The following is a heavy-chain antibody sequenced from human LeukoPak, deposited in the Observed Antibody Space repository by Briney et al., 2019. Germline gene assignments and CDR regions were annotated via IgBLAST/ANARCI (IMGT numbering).Heavy chain of an antibody. CDR1: GFAFSNYA. Sequence: PGGSLRLSCSASGFAFSNYALHWVRQAPGKGLEYVSAISPDGSNTYYADSVKGRFSISRDNSKSTLCLQMSSLRPEDTAVYYCVPKGTEGYWGQGTLVTVSS. CDR3: VPKGTEGY. J-gene: IGHJ4*02. CDR2: ISPDGSNT. V-gene: IGHV3-64D*06.